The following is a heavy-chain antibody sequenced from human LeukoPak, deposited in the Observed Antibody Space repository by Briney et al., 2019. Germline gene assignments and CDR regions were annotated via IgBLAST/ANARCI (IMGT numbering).Heavy chain of an antibody. Sequence: VGSLRLSCAAPGFTSSSYDMTWVCQAPGKGLGYVSAISSNGGSTYYAKSVRGRFTISRDTSTNTLYIHKGRLRAEDMAVYYCARDYYDSSGYSDGEENAFDIWGQGTTVTVSS. CDR2: ISSNGGST. CDR3: ARDYYDSSGYSDGEENAFDI. CDR1: GFTSSSYD. J-gene: IGHJ3*02. D-gene: IGHD3-22*01. V-gene: IGHV3-64*01.